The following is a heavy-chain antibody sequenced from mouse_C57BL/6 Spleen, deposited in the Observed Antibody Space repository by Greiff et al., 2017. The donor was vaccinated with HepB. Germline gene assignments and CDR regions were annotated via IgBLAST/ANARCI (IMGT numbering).Heavy chain of an antibody. CDR3: ARYDYDVGYYFDY. J-gene: IGHJ2*01. D-gene: IGHD2-4*01. CDR2: INPNNGGT. V-gene: IGHV1-26*01. CDR1: GYTFTDYY. Sequence: EVQLQQSGPELVKPGASVKISCKASGYTFTDYYMNWVKQSHGKSLEWIGDINPNNGGTSYNQKFKGKATLTVDKSSSTAYMELRILTSEDSAVYYCARYDYDVGYYFDYWGQGTTLTVSS.